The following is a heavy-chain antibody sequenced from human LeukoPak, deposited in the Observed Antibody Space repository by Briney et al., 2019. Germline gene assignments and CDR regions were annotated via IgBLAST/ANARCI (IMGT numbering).Heavy chain of an antibody. CDR2: VGTNHDT. Sequence: GESLRLSCFASGFSVTTYDMYWVRQAAGGALEWVSAVGTNHDTYYLGSVKDRFTISRENAKNSFSLQMNNLRVEDTAVYYCTREWRGIASHYHGMDVWGQGTTVIVSS. CDR3: TREWRGIASHYHGMDV. J-gene: IGHJ6*02. V-gene: IGHV3-13*01. D-gene: IGHD6-6*01. CDR1: GFSVTTYD.